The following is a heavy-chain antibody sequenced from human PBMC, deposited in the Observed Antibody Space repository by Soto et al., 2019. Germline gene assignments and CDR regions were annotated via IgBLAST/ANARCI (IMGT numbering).Heavy chain of an antibody. CDR3: ARRGYSYGYVPSPLNNNWFDP. CDR1: GGSFSGYY. CDR2: INHSGST. J-gene: IGHJ5*02. Sequence: SETLSLTCAVYGGSFSGYYWSWIRQPPGKGLEWIGEINHSGSTNYNPSLKSRVTTSVDTAKNQVSLKLSSVTAADTAVYYCARRGYSYGYVPSPLNNNWFDPWGQGTLVTVSS. V-gene: IGHV4-34*01. D-gene: IGHD5-18*01.